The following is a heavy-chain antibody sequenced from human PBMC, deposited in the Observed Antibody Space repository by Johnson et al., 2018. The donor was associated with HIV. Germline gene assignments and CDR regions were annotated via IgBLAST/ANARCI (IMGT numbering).Heavy chain of an antibody. D-gene: IGHD2-2*01. CDR1: GFNFNHAW. CDR2: IISERDGGTT. Sequence: VQLVESGGGLVKPGKSLRLSCEASGFNFNHAWMSWVRQAPGKGLEWVGRIISERDGGTTDYSAPVKDRFTISRDDSTTTLYLQMNSLRAEDTAVYYCASDPVPAAIRAFDIWGQGTMVTVSS. CDR3: ASDPVPAAIRAFDI. J-gene: IGHJ3*02. V-gene: IGHV3-15*01.